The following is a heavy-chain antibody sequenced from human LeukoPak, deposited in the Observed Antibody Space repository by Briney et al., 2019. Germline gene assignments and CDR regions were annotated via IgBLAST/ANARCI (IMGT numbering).Heavy chain of an antibody. D-gene: IGHD6-19*01. CDR1: GFNFSSYS. J-gene: IGHJ4*02. V-gene: IGHV4-34*01. CDR3: ARDTGSGCDY. CDR2: INHSGST. Sequence: SGGSLRLSCAASGFNFSSYSMNWVRQPPGKGLEWIGEINHSGSTNYNPSLKSRVTISVDTSKNQFSLKLSSVTAADTAVYYCARDTGSGCDYWGQGTLVTVSS.